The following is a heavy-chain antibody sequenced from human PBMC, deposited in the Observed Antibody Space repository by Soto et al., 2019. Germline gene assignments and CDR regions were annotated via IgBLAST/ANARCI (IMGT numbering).Heavy chain of an antibody. D-gene: IGHD3-3*01. Sequence: GGSLRLSCAASGFTFSSYAMSWVRQAPGKGLEWVSAISGSGGSTYYADSVKGRFTISRDNSKNTLYLQMNSLRAEDTAVYYCARSGFNYDFLSGYYNVHHYYGIDVWGQGTTVTVSS. J-gene: IGHJ6*02. V-gene: IGHV3-23*01. CDR3: ARSGFNYDFLSGYYNVHHYYGIDV. CDR1: GFTFSSYA. CDR2: ISGSGGST.